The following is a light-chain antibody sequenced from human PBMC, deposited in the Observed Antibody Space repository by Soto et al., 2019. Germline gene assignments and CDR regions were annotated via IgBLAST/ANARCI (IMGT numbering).Light chain of an antibody. J-gene: IGLJ1*01. CDR3: SSYTSSSTHV. CDR1: SSDVGAYNF. CDR2: YVS. Sequence: QSALTQPASVSGSRGQSITISCTGTSSDVGAYNFVSWYQQHPGKLPKLMIFYVSRRPSGVSDRFSGSKSGNTASPTISGLQAEYEGDYYCSSYTSSSTHVFGSGTKLTVL. V-gene: IGLV2-14*03.